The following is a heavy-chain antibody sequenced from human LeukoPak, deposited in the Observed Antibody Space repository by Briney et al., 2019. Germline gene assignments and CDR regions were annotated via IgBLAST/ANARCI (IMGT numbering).Heavy chain of an antibody. J-gene: IGHJ3*02. CDR1: GYTFTGYY. D-gene: IGHD3-22*01. CDR3: ARAYDSSGYAFDI. Sequence: GASVKVSCKASGYTFTGYYMHWVRQAPGQGLEWMGRINPNSGGTNYAQKFQGRVTMTRDTSIGTAYMELSRLRSDDTAVYYCARAYDSSGYAFDIWGQGTMVTVSS. CDR2: INPNSGGT. V-gene: IGHV1-2*06.